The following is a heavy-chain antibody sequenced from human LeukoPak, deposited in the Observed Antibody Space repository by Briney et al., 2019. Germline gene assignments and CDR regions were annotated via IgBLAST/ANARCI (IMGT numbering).Heavy chain of an antibody. D-gene: IGHD4-17*01. CDR2: IRYDGSNK. J-gene: IGHJ4*02. CDR3: AKGDYGDYADY. CDR1: GFTFSSYG. Sequence: PGGSLRLSCAASGFTFSSYGMHWVRQAPGKGLEWVAFIRYDGSNKYYADSVKGRFTISRDNSKNTLYLQMNSLRAEDTAVYYCAKGDYGDYADYWGQGTLVTVSS. V-gene: IGHV3-30*02.